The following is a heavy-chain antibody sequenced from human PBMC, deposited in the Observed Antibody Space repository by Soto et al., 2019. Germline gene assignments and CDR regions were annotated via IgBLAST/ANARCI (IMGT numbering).Heavy chain of an antibody. CDR3: ATLVGRYYDFWSGYSKVSPFDY. CDR1: GYTLTELS. J-gene: IGHJ4*02. V-gene: IGHV1-24*01. D-gene: IGHD3-3*01. Sequence: ASVKVSCKVSGYTLTELSMHWVRQAPGKGLEWMGGFDPEDGETIYAQKFQGRVTMTEDTSTDTAYMELSSLRSEDTAVYYCATLVGRYYDFWSGYSKVSPFDYWGQGTLVTVSS. CDR2: FDPEDGET.